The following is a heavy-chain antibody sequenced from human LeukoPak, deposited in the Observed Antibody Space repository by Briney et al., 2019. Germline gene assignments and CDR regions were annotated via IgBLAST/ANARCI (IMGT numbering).Heavy chain of an antibody. Sequence: PGGSLRLSCAASGFTFSSYAMSWVRQAPGKGLEWVSAISGSGGSTYYADSVKGRFTISRDNSKNTLYLQMNSLRAEDTAVYYCATLAWFGELSGMGNNYFDYWGQGTLVTVSS. J-gene: IGHJ4*02. CDR1: GFTFSSYA. D-gene: IGHD3-10*01. CDR3: ATLAWFGELSGMGNNYFDY. CDR2: ISGSGGST. V-gene: IGHV3-23*01.